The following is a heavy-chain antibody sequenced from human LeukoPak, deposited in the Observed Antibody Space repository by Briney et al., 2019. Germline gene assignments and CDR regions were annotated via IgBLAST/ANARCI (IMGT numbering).Heavy chain of an antibody. J-gene: IGHJ4*02. CDR1: GGSISSYY. D-gene: IGHD6-19*01. CDR2: IYYSGST. Sequence: SETLSLTCTVYGGSISSYYWSWIRQPPGKGLEWIGYIYYSGSTNYNPSLKSRVTISVDTSKNQFSLKLSSVTAADTAVYYCARGYSGWSASTMPSYYFDYWGQGTLVTVSS. CDR3: ARGYSGWSASTMPSYYFDY. V-gene: IGHV4-59*01.